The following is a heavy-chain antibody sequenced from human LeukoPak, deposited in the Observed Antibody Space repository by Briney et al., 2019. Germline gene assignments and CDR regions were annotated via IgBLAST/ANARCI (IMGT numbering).Heavy chain of an antibody. D-gene: IGHD2-15*01. V-gene: IGHV4-4*07. CDR1: GGSISSYY. CDR2: IYTSGST. Sequence: SETLSLTRTVSGGSISSYYWSWIRQPAGKGLEWIGRIYTSGSTNYNPSLKSRVTMSVDTSKNQFSLKLSSVTAADTAVYYCARDLGCSGGSCHDAFDIWGQGTMVTVSS. J-gene: IGHJ3*02. CDR3: ARDLGCSGGSCHDAFDI.